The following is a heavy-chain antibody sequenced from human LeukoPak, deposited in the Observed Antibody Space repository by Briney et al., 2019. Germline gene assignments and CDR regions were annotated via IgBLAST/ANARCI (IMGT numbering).Heavy chain of an antibody. CDR1: GYSISSGYY. Sequence: PSQTLSLTCAVSGYSISSGYYWGWIRQPPGKGLEWIGSINHSGSTYYNPSLKSRVTISIYTSKNQFSLKLSSVTAADTAVYYCARQFGVEIWGQGTMVTVSS. CDR2: INHSGST. CDR3: ARQFGVEI. D-gene: IGHD1-1*01. J-gene: IGHJ3*02. V-gene: IGHV4-38-2*01.